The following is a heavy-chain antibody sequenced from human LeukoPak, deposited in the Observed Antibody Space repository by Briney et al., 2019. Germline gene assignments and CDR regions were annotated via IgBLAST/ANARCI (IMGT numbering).Heavy chain of an antibody. D-gene: IGHD3-22*01. V-gene: IGHV3-21*01. Sequence: GGSLRLSCVASGYTFSSYSINWVRHAPGKGLEWVSSISVRSNYIYYADSVRGRFSISRDDARDSLYLQMNSLRAEDTAVYFCVRLRRNSDTSGFYYYYDFWAQGTLVTVSS. J-gene: IGHJ4*02. CDR3: VRLRRNSDTSGFYYYYDF. CDR1: GYTFSSYS. CDR2: ISVRSNYI.